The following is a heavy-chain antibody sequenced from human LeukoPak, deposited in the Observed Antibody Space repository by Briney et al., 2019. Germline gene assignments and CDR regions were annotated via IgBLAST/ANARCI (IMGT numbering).Heavy chain of an antibody. V-gene: IGHV3-30-3*01. CDR2: ISYDGSNK. D-gene: IGHD4-23*01. Sequence: PGRSLRLSCAASGFTFSSYAMHWVRQPPGKGLEWVAVISYDGSNKYYADSVKGRFTISRDNSKNTLYLQMNSLRAEDTAVYYCAVPETDGYGGPFDYWGQGTLVTVSS. J-gene: IGHJ4*02. CDR3: AVPETDGYGGPFDY. CDR1: GFTFSSYA.